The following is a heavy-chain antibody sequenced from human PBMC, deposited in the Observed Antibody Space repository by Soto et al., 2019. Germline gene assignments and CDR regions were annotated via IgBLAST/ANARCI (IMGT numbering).Heavy chain of an antibody. CDR1: GFTFSMFS. V-gene: IGHV3-64D*06. J-gene: IGHJ5*02. D-gene: IGHD4-17*01. CDR2: ISSNGDST. Sequence: GGSLRLSCSASGFTFSMFSMHWFRQAPGKGLEYVSGISSNGDSTYYADSVKGRFTISRDNSKNTLYLQMSSLRAVDTAVYYCVHPRSTVQNLPTWGQGTLVTVSS. CDR3: VHPRSTVQNLPT.